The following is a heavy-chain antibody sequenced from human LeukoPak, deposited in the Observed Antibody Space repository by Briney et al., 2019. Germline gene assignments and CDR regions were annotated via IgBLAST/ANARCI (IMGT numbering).Heavy chain of an antibody. CDR2: INHRGST. Sequence: PSETLSLTCAVYGGSFSGYYWSWIRQPPGKGLEWIGEINHRGSTNHNPSLKSRVTISVDTSKNQFSLKLSSVTAADTAVYYCARGSMVRGVIIPDRGQGTLVTVSS. J-gene: IGHJ4*02. CDR3: ARGSMVRGVIIPD. D-gene: IGHD3-10*01. CDR1: GGSFSGYY. V-gene: IGHV4-34*01.